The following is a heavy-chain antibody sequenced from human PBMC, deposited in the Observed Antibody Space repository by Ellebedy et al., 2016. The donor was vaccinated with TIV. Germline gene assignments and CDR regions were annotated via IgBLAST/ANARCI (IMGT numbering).Heavy chain of an antibody. V-gene: IGHV3-23*01. J-gene: IGHJ6*04. CDR3: GRAMDV. CDR2: ISGSGGGT. Sequence: GGSLRLXXAASGFTFSSYTMRWVRQAPGKGLEWVSDISGSGGGTYYADSVKGRFTISRDNSKNTLYLQMNSLRVEDTAVYYCGRAMDVWGKGTTVTVSS. CDR1: GFTFSSYT.